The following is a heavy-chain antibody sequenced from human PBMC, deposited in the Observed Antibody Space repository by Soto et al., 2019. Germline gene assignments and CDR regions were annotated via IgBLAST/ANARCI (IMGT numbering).Heavy chain of an antibody. D-gene: IGHD2-2*01. Sequence: SETLSLTCTVSGGSFSSNYWAWIRQPPGKGLEWIGYIYYGGTTRYNPSLESRVTVSLETSKSQFSLTLSSVTASDTAVYYCARLGFYYQSLDPWGHGTLVTVS. CDR3: ARLGFYYQSLDP. CDR2: IYYGGTT. CDR1: GGSFSSNY. V-gene: IGHV4-59*08. J-gene: IGHJ5*02.